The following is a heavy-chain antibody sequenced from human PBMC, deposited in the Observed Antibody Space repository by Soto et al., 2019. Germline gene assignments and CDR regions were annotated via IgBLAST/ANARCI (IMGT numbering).Heavy chain of an antibody. CDR1: GFSLSTSGVG. V-gene: IGHV2-5*01. Sequence: QITLKESGPTLVKPTQTLTLTCTFTGFSLSTSGVGVGWIRQPPGKALEWLALIYWNDDKRYSPSLKSTLTIAKDSSKNLVVLTMTTMDPVATATYYCAHRPITMVRGVNFFDYWGQGTVVTVSS. CDR2: IYWNDDK. J-gene: IGHJ4*02. CDR3: AHRPITMVRGVNFFDY. D-gene: IGHD3-10*01.